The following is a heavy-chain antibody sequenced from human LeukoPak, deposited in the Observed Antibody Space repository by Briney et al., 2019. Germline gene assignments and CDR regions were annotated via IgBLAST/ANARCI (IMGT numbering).Heavy chain of an antibody. D-gene: IGHD4-23*01. CDR3: ARARYGGNSEGYFDL. CDR2: IYYSGST. V-gene: IGHV4-59*01. Sequence: SETLSLTCAVSGASISSYYWSWIRRPPGKGLEWIAFIYYSGSTKYNPSLKGRVTISVDTSKNQFSLKLSSVTAADTAVYYCARARYGGNSEGYFDLWGRGTLVTVSS. J-gene: IGHJ2*01. CDR1: GASISSYY.